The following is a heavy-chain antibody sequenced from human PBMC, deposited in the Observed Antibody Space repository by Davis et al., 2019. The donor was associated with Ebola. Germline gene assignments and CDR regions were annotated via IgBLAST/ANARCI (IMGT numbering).Heavy chain of an antibody. CDR3: AREAESYDILTVYAFDI. V-gene: IGHV3-48*02. J-gene: IGHJ3*02. Sequence: GESLKISCAASGFTFSSYSMNWVRQAPGKGLEWVSYISSSSSTIYYADSVKGRFTLSRDNAKNSLYLQMNSLRDEDTAVYYCAREAESYDILTVYAFDIWGQGTMVTVSS. D-gene: IGHD3-9*01. CDR2: ISSSSSTI. CDR1: GFTFSSYS.